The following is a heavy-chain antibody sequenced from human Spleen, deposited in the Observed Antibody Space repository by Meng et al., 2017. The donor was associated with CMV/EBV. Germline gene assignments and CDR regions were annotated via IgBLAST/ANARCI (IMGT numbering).Heavy chain of an antibody. CDR3: ARAPWGIQLWLRSTYYYYGMDV. Sequence: SETLSLTCTVSGGSISSSSYYWGWIRQPPGKGLEWIGSIYYSGSTYYNPSLKSRVTISVDTSKNQFSLKLSSVTAADTAVYYCARAPWGIQLWLRSTYYYYGMDVWGQGTTVTVSS. CDR2: IYYSGST. J-gene: IGHJ6*02. CDR1: GGSISSSSYY. V-gene: IGHV4-39*07. D-gene: IGHD5-18*01.